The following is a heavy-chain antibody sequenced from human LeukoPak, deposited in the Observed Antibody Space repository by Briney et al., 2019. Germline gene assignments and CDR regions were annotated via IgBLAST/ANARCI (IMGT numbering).Heavy chain of an antibody. CDR1: GFTFSSYS. D-gene: IGHD2-2*02. Sequence: GGSLRLSCAASGFTFSSYSMNWVRQAPGKGLEWVSSNNSDSSHIYYADSVKGRFTISRDNAKNSLYLQMNSLRAEDTAVYYCARGPIPDYWGQGTLVTVSS. J-gene: IGHJ4*02. CDR2: NNSDSSHI. V-gene: IGHV3-21*01. CDR3: ARGPIPDY.